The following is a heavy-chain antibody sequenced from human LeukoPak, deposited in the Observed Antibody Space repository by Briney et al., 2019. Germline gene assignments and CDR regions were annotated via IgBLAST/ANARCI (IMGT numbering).Heavy chain of an antibody. CDR2: LNYSGST. CDR1: GGTISSYY. Sequence: SETLSLTCTVSGGTISSYYWSWIRQPPGKGLEWIGNLNYSGSTNYNPSLKSGVTISVDTSKNQFSLKLSSVTAADTAVYYCARVSDYYGSGSLNYYYYYMDVWGKGTTVTISS. CDR3: ARVSDYYGSGSLNYYYYYMDV. V-gene: IGHV4-59*01. J-gene: IGHJ6*03. D-gene: IGHD3-10*01.